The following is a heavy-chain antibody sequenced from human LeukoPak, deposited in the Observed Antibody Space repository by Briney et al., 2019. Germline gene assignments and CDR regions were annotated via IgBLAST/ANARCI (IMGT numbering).Heavy chain of an antibody. D-gene: IGHD2-2*01. CDR1: GFTFDDYA. CDR3: AKGYCSSTSCYYWKD. V-gene: IGHV3-9*01. CDR2: ISWNSGSI. Sequence: GRSLRLSCAASGFTFDDYAMHWVRQAPGKGLEWVSGISWNSGSIGYADSVKGRFTISRDNAKNSLYLQMNSLRAEDTALYYCAKGYCSSTSCYYWKDWGQGTLVTVSS. J-gene: IGHJ4*02.